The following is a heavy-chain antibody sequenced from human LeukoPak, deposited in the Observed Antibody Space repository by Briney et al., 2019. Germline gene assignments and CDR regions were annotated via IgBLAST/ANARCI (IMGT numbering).Heavy chain of an antibody. CDR2: INHSGST. Sequence: SSETLSLTCAVYGGSFSGYYWSWIRQPPGKGLEWIGEINHSGSTNYNPSLKSRVTISVDTSKNQFSLRLSSVTAADTAVYYCAGQDSSGFSYFDYWGQGTLVTVSS. CDR3: AGQDSSGFSYFDY. V-gene: IGHV4-34*01. J-gene: IGHJ4*02. CDR1: GGSFSGYY. D-gene: IGHD6-19*01.